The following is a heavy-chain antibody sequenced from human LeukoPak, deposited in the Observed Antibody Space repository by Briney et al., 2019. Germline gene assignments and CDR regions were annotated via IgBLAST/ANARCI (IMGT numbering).Heavy chain of an antibody. CDR3: AKDRWASGWFDP. V-gene: IGHV3-23*01. CDR1: GFTFSSYA. D-gene: IGHD1-26*01. J-gene: IGHJ5*02. CDR2: ISGSGGST. Sequence: GGSLRLSCAASGFTFSSYAMSWVRQAPGKGLEWVSAISGSGGSTYYADSVKGRFTISRDNSKNTLYLQMNSLRAEDPAVYYCAKDRWASGWFDPWGQGTLVTVSS.